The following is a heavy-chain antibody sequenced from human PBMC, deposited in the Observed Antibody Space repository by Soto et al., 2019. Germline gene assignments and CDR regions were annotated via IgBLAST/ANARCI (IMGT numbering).Heavy chain of an antibody. CDR3: VREPCGDCFDWYFDL. Sequence: QLVESGGGVVQTGGSLRLSCAASGFAFSRFALHWLRQAPGKGLEWVALISYDGTTKYYPDAVKGRFAISRDNSNNTLYLEMNSLRPEDTAFYYCVREPCGDCFDWYFDLWGHGTLVTVSS. J-gene: IGHJ2*01. CDR2: ISYDGTTK. CDR1: GFAFSRFA. D-gene: IGHD2-21*02. V-gene: IGHV3-30*09.